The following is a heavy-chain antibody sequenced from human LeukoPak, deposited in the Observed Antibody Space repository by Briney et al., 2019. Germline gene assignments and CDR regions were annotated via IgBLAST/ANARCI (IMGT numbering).Heavy chain of an antibody. Sequence: SETLSLTCTVSGGSISSGSYYWGWIRQPPGKGLEWIASRYYSGTTFYSPSLKSRVTISVDTSKNQLSLKLGSVTAADTAVYYCARHPPRDGSAFDYWGQGTLVTVSS. CDR3: ARHPPRDGSAFDY. V-gene: IGHV4-39*01. J-gene: IGHJ4*02. CDR1: GGSISSGSYY. CDR2: RYYSGTT.